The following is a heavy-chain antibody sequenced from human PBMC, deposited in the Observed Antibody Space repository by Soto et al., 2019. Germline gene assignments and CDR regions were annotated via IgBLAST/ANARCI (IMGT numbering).Heavy chain of an antibody. J-gene: IGHJ6*02. CDR2: IYYSGST. V-gene: IGHV4-59*08. CDR3: ARQRGVPAAMPTNLYYYYYGMDV. D-gene: IGHD2-2*01. CDR1: GGSISSYY. Sequence: SETLSLTCTVSGGSISSYYWSWIRQPPGKGLEWIGYIYYSGSTNYNPSLKSRVTISVDTSKNQFSLKLSSVTAADTAVYYCARQRGVPAAMPTNLYYYYYGMDVWGQGTTVTVSS.